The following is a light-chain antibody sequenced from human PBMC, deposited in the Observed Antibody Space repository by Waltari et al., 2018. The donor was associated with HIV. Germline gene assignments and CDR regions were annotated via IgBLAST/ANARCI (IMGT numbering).Light chain of an antibody. Sequence: QAVVTQEPSLTVSPGGTVTLTCDSSAGPVTSAHYPYWFQQMPGQAPRLMIYDILWRRPWTPARFSGSLLGGSAALTLSGARPEDEAEYYCLLFYGDFPVFGGGTKLTVL. V-gene: IGLV7-46*01. CDR3: LLFYGDFPV. CDR2: DIL. J-gene: IGLJ2*01. CDR1: AGPVTSAHY.